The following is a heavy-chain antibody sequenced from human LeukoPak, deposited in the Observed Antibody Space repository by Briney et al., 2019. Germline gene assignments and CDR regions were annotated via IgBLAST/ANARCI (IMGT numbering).Heavy chain of an antibody. CDR1: GFTFSSYA. Sequence: GGSKRLSCAASGFTFSSYAMHWVRQAPGKGLEWVALIWNDGSDMSYADSVKGRFTISRDNSKNTLDVQMNSLRAEDMAVYYCARGPWASGTQITSLDLWGRGTLVTVSS. CDR3: ARGPWASGTQITSLDL. D-gene: IGHD3-10*01. V-gene: IGHV3-33*08. CDR2: IWNDGSDM. J-gene: IGHJ2*01.